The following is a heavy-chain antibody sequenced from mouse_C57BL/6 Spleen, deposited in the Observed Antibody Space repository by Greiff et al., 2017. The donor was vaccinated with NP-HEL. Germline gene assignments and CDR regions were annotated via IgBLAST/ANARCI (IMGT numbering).Heavy chain of an antibody. CDR1: GYTFTSYG. J-gene: IGHJ2*01. Sequence: QIQLQHSGAELARPGASVKLSCKASGYTFTSYGISWVKQRTGQGLEWIGEIYPRSGNTYYNEKFKGKATLTADKSSSTAYMELRSLTSEDSAVYFCALYYGSSYGYFDYWGQGTTLTVSS. D-gene: IGHD1-1*01. CDR2: IYPRSGNT. V-gene: IGHV1-81*01. CDR3: ALYYGSSYGYFDY.